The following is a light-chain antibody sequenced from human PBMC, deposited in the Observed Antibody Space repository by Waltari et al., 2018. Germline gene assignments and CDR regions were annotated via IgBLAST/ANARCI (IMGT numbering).Light chain of an antibody. CDR3: QQYGSSPET. CDR2: GAS. J-gene: IGKJ1*01. V-gene: IGKV3-20*01. CDR1: QSVSSSY. Sequence: EIVLTQAPGTLAWSPGERATLSCRASQSVSSSYLAWYQQKPGQAPRLIIYGASSSATGIPDRFSGSGSGTAFTLTISRLEPEDFAVYYCQQYGSSPETFGQRTKVEIK.